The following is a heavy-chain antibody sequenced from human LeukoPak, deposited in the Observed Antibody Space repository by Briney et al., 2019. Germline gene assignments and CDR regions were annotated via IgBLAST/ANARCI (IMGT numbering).Heavy chain of an antibody. CDR3: ARLGSSSFNYYYGMDV. D-gene: IGHD6-6*01. CDR2: IYYSGTT. Sequence: PSETLSLTCTVSGGSISNYYWSWIRQPPGKGLEWIGYIYYSGTTNYNPSLKSRVTISVDTSKNQFSLKLSSVTAADTAVYYCARLGSSSFNYYYGMDVWGQGTTVTVSS. CDR1: GGSISNYY. J-gene: IGHJ6*02. V-gene: IGHV4-59*08.